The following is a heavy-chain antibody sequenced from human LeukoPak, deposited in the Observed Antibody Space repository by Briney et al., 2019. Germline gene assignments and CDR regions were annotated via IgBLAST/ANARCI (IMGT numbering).Heavy chain of an antibody. V-gene: IGHV4-59*02. CDR2: IRYSGST. D-gene: IGHD3-10*01. J-gene: IGHJ3*02. Sequence: SETLSLTCTVSGGSVSSYYWSWIRQPPGKGLEWIGHIRYSGSTNYNPSLESRVSILIDTSKSQFSLRVTSVTAADTALYYCARDVGGDSAFDIWGQGTTVTVSS. CDR3: ARDVGGDSAFDI. CDR1: GGSVSSYY.